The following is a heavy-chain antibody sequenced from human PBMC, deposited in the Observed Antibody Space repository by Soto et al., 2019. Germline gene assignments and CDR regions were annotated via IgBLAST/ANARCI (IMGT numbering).Heavy chain of an antibody. J-gene: IGHJ4*02. D-gene: IGHD2-15*01. Sequence: PGGSLRISCEASGFSFSSYSMNWVRQAPGKGLEWVSYISSSSNYIYYADSVKGRFTISRDNAKNSLFLQMNSLRAEDTAVYYCAPLAVVPLSFDSWGQGTLVTVSS. V-gene: IGHV3-21*01. CDR2: ISSSSNYI. CDR3: APLAVVPLSFDS. CDR1: GFSFSSYS.